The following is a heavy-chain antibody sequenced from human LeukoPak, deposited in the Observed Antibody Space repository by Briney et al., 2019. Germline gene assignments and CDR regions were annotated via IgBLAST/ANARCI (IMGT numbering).Heavy chain of an antibody. Sequence: PGGSLRLSCAAPGFTFSSYSMNWVRQAPGEGLEWVSSISSSSSYIYYADSVKGRFTISRDNAKNSLYLQMNSLRAEDTAVYYCARPEAYGDYGWGQGTLVTVSS. CDR1: GFTFSSYS. CDR2: ISSSSSYI. CDR3: ARPEAYGDYG. J-gene: IGHJ4*02. D-gene: IGHD4-17*01. V-gene: IGHV3-21*01.